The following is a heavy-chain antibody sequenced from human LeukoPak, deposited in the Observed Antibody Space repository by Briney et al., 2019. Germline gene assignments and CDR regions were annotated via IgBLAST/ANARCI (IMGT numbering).Heavy chain of an antibody. D-gene: IGHD1-7*01. CDR2: IYYSGST. J-gene: IGHJ5*02. CDR3: ARSRWNSGGWFDP. V-gene: IGHV4-39*01. CDR1: GGSISSGSYY. Sequence: SETLSLTCTVSGGSISSGSYYWGWIRQPPGKALEWIGSIYYSGSTYYNPSLKSRVTISVDTSKNQFSLKLSSVTAADTAMYYCARSRWNSGGWFDPWGQGTLVTVSS.